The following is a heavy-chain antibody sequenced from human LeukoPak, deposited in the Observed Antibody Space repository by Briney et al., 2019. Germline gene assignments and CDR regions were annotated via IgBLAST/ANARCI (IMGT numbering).Heavy chain of an antibody. CDR1: GFTFSSYE. D-gene: IGHD3-22*01. CDR3: AKDPTYYYDSSGQWDPYYFDY. J-gene: IGHJ4*02. Sequence: PGGSLRLSCAASGFTFSSYEMNWVRQAPGKGLEWVSYISSSGSTIYYADSVKGRFTISRDNSKNTLYLQMNSLRAEDTAVYYCAKDPTYYYDSSGQWDPYYFDYWGQGTLVTVSS. CDR2: ISSSGSTI. V-gene: IGHV3-48*03.